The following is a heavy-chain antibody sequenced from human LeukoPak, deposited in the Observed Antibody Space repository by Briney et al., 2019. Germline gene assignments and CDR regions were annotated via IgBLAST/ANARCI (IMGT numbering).Heavy chain of an antibody. CDR1: GFSFSNAW. CDR3: TTDLPQLYYYGSGSYPYYYYGMDV. V-gene: IGHV3-15*01. J-gene: IGHJ6*02. D-gene: IGHD3-10*01. Sequence: GGSLRLSCAASGFSFSNAWMSWVRQAPGKGLEWVGRIKSKTDGGTTDYAAPVKGRFTISRDDSKNTLYLQMNSLKTEDTAVYYCTTDLPQLYYYGSGSYPYYYYGMDVWGQGTTVTVSS. CDR2: IKSKTDGGTT.